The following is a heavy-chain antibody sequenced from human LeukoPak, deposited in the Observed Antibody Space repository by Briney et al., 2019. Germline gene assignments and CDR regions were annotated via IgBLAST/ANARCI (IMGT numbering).Heavy chain of an antibody. CDR3: AREPDP. Sequence: PSQTLSLTCTVSGGSISSGGYHWSWIRQPPGKGLEWIGRMYGTGSASYNPSFWSRVTMSGDTSKNQFSLKLNSVTAADTAVYYCAREPDPWGQGILVTVSS. J-gene: IGHJ5*02. CDR2: MYGTGSA. CDR1: GGSISSGGYH. V-gene: IGHV4-61*02.